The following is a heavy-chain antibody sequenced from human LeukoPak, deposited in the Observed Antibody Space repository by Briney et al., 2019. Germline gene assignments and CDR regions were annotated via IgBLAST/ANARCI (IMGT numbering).Heavy chain of an antibody. CDR3: VRDYSNFVQGD. CDR1: GGSISSGDYY. J-gene: IGHJ4*02. V-gene: IGHV4-30-4*01. CDR2: IYYSGST. D-gene: IGHD4-11*01. Sequence: SQTLSLTCTVSGGSISSGDYYWSWIRQPPGKGLEWIGYIYYSGSTYYNPSLNSRVTIFLDTSKNRFSLNLISVTATDTAVYYCVRDYSNFVQGDWGQGTLVTVSS.